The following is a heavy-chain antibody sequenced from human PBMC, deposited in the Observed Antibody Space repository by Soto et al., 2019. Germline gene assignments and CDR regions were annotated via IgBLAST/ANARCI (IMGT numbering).Heavy chain of an antibody. CDR1: GFTFSSYD. V-gene: IGHV3-13*01. CDR3: VRVVRAWHSYDY. CDR2: IGVGGDT. Sequence: GGSLRLSCAASGFTFSSYDMNWVRQPTGKGLEWVSGIGVGGDTYYVASVKGRFTMSRENAKNSVYLQIDRSRAEDTAVYYCVRVVRAWHSYDYWGQGALVTVSS. D-gene: IGHD3-10*01. J-gene: IGHJ4*02.